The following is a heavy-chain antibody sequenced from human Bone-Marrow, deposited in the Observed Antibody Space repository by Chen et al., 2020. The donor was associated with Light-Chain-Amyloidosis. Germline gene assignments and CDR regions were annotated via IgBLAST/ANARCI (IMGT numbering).Heavy chain of an antibody. D-gene: IGHD5-18*01. J-gene: IGHJ3*02. CDR1: GYNFTSYD. CDR3: AREVDTAVGIAFDI. Sequence: QVQLVQSGAEMKKPGASVKVSCKASGYNFTSYDVNWVRQAPGHGLEWMGRMSPNGGATRYAQQFQGRVTMTTDTSRNTAYMEVRSLTSEDTAVYYCAREVDTAVGIAFDIWGHGTMLTISS. V-gene: IGHV1-8*01. CDR2: MSPNGGAT.